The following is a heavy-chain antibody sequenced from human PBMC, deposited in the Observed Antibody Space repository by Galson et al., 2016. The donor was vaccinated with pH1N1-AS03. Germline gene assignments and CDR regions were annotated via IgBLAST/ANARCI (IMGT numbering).Heavy chain of an antibody. CDR3: ARRPTGIDF. J-gene: IGHJ4*02. V-gene: IGHV4-34*01. Sequence: SETLSLTCAVSGGSFSGYYYTWIRQPPGKGLEWIGEIHHSGSTTNYSPSLKGRVSMSLDRSKHHFSLRLASVTAADTAVYFCARRPTGIDFWGQGSLVIVSS. CDR1: GGSFSGYY. CDR2: IHHSGSTT.